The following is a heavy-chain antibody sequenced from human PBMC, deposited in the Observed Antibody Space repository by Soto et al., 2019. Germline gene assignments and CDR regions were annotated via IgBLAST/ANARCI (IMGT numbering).Heavy chain of an antibody. J-gene: IGHJ4*02. V-gene: IGHV4-59*01. CDR2: MYYSGGT. CDR3: WRAKAGVGTGFFDRGGKFAY. CDR1: GGSISGYF. Sequence: PSETLSLTCTVAGGSISGYFWSWIRQPPGRGLEWIGYMYYSGGTTYNPSLKSRVTISVDTSKNLFSLSLTSVTSADTAGDYCWRAKAGVGTGFFDRGGKFAYWARGTLVPVSS. D-gene: IGHD6-19*01.